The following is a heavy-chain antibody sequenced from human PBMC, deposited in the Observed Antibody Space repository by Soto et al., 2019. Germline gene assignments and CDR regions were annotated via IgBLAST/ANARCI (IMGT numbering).Heavy chain of an antibody. Sequence: GASVKVSCKASGYTFTSYYMHWVRQAPGQGLEWMGIINPSGGSTSYAQKFQGRVTMTRDTSTSTVYMELSSLRSEDTAVYYCARGGLVVPAAMAGSPDYWGQGTLVTVSS. CDR1: GYTFTSYY. J-gene: IGHJ4*02. CDR2: INPSGGST. V-gene: IGHV1-46*01. CDR3: ARGGLVVPAAMAGSPDY. D-gene: IGHD2-2*01.